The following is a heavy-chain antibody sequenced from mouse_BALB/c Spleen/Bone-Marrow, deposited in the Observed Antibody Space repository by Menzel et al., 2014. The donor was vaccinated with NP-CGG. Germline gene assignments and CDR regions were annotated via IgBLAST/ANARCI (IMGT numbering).Heavy chain of an antibody. J-gene: IGHJ4*01. V-gene: IGHV1S81*02. D-gene: IGHD1-1*01. CDR1: GYTFTSHW. CDR2: INPSNGRS. Sequence: VQLQQSGAELVKPGASVKLSCKASGYTFTSHWMHWVKQRPGQGLEWIGEINPSNGRSNYNEKFKSKATLTVDKSSSTAYMQRSSLTSEDSAVYYCARRGNYGAMDYRGEETSVTVSP. CDR3: ARRGNYGAMDY.